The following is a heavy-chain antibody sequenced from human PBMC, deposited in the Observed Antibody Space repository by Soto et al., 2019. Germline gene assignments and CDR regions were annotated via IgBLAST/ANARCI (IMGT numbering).Heavy chain of an antibody. D-gene: IGHD4-17*01. V-gene: IGHV1-18*01. Sequence: QVHLVQSGAEVKKSGASVKVSCKGSGYAFTTYGITWVRQAPGQGLEWMGWISAHNGNTNYAQKLQGRVTVTRDTSTSTAYMELRSLRSDDTAVYYCARGTYGDHWGQGALVTVSS. CDR3: ARGTYGDH. CDR2: ISAHNGNT. J-gene: IGHJ4*02. CDR1: GYAFTTYG.